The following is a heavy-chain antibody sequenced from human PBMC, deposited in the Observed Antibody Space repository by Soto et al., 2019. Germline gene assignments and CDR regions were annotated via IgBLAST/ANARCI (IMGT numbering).Heavy chain of an antibody. CDR3: AKDWGRGGATADYYYALDV. CDR1: GFTFNIYA. J-gene: IGHJ6*02. Sequence: QPGGSLRLSCAASGFTFNIYAMSWVRQAPGKWLEWVSIISGSGGSMYYADSVKGRFTISRDNSKNTVYLQMNTLRAEDTAVYYCAKDWGRGGATADYYYALDVWGQGXTVTVYS. D-gene: IGHD1-26*01. V-gene: IGHV3-23*01. CDR2: ISGSGGSM.